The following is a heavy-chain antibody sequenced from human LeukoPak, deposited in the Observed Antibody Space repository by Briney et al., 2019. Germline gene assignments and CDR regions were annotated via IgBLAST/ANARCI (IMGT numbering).Heavy chain of an antibody. CDR3: ARLNDILTGPVDY. D-gene: IGHD3-9*01. V-gene: IGHV4-59*08. J-gene: IGHJ4*02. CDR1: GGSISSYY. CDR2: IYYSGST. Sequence: SETLSLTCTVSGGSISSYYWRWIRQPPGKGLEWIGYIYYSGSTNYNPSLKSRVTISVDTSKNQFSLKLSSVTAADTAVYYCARLNDILTGPVDYWGQGTLVTVSS.